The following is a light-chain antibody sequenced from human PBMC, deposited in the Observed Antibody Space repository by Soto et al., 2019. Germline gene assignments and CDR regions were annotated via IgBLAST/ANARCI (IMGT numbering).Light chain of an antibody. J-gene: IGLJ1*01. V-gene: IGLV2-23*02. CDR1: SSDVGNYNL. CDR2: EVT. Sequence: QSALTQPASVSGSPGQSITVSCTGTSSDVGNYNLVSWYQQHPGKAPKLIIYEVTKRPSGVSDRFSGSKSGNTASLTISGLQAEDEADYYCFSYAGIHTFYVFGTGTKLTVL. CDR3: FSYAGIHTFYV.